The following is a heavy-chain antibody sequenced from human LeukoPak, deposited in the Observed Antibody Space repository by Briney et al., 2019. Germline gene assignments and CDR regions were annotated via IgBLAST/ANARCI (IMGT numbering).Heavy chain of an antibody. V-gene: IGHV1-2*02. Sequence: ASVKVSCKASGYTFTGYYMHWVRQAPGQGLEWMGWINPNSGGTNYAQKFQGRVTMTRDTSISTAYMELSSLRSDDTAVYYCATARDRNSVYSSLDYWGPGTLVTVSS. J-gene: IGHJ4*02. CDR2: INPNSGGT. D-gene: IGHD5/OR15-5a*01. CDR1: GYTFTGYY. CDR3: ATARDRNSVYSSLDY.